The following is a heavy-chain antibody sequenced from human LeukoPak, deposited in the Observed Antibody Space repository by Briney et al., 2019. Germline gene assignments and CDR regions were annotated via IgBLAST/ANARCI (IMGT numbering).Heavy chain of an antibody. V-gene: IGHV4-31*03. D-gene: IGHD2-2*01. CDR2: IYYSGST. Sequence: SETLSLTCTVSGGSISSGGYYWSWIRQHPGKGLEWIGYIYYSGSTYYNPSHKSRVTISVDTSKNQFTLKLSSVTAADTAVYYCARVPEYQLPGGHNWFDPWGQGTLVAVSS. CDR3: ARVPEYQLPGGHNWFDP. J-gene: IGHJ5*02. CDR1: GGSISSGGYY.